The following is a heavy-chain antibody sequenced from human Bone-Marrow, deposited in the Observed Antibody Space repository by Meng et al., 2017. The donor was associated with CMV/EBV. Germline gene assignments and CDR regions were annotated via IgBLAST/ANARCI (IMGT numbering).Heavy chain of an antibody. V-gene: IGHV1-69*05. D-gene: IGHD3-3*01. CDR2: IIPIFGTA. Sequence: SVKVSCKASGGTFSSYAISWVRQAPGQGLEWMGGIIPIFGTASYAQKFQGRVTITTDESTSTVYMELSSLRSEDTAVYYCARVEIFGVVPYYYGMDVWGQGTTVTVSS. CDR3: ARVEIFGVVPYYYGMDV. CDR1: GGTFSSYA. J-gene: IGHJ6*02.